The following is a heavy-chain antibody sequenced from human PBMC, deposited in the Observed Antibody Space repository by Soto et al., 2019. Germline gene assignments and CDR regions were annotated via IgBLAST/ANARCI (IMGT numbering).Heavy chain of an antibody. V-gene: IGHV1-3*01. CDR1: GYTFTSYG. CDR2: INAANGDT. D-gene: IGHD6-13*01. CDR3: VRRHVSATGIDWFDP. Sequence: ASVKVSCKASGYTFTSYGNHWVRQAPGQRLEWMGWINAANGDTKYSPKFQGRVTITRDTSASTAYMELSSLRSEDTAVYYCVRRHVSATGIDWFDPWGHGTLVTHSS. J-gene: IGHJ5*02.